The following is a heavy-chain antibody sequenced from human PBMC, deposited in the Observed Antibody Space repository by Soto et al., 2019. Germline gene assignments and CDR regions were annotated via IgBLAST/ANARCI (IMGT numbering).Heavy chain of an antibody. Sequence: GSLRLSCAASGFTFSSYGMHWVRQAPGKGLEWVAAISGSGGSTYYADSVKGRFTISRDNSKNTLYLQMNSLRAEDTAVYYCANRGSRAAFDIWGQGTMVTVS. CDR2: ISGSGGST. V-gene: IGHV3-23*01. CDR1: GFTFSSYG. CDR3: ANRGSRAAFDI. J-gene: IGHJ3*02. D-gene: IGHD5-18*01.